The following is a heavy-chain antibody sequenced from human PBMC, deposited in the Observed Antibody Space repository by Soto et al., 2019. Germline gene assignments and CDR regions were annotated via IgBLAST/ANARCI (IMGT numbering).Heavy chain of an antibody. Sequence: QITLKESGPTLVKPTQTLTLTCTFSGFSLSTRGVGVGWIRQPPGKALEWLAIIYWDDDKPYSLSLKSRLTTTKDNPKNHGVRKMTPMVPVDPATYSCAHKGGGDRILDYWGQGTLVTVSS. J-gene: IGHJ4*02. D-gene: IGHD3-16*01. CDR2: IYWDDDK. CDR3: AHKGGGDRILDY. V-gene: IGHV2-5*02. CDR1: GFSLSTRGVG.